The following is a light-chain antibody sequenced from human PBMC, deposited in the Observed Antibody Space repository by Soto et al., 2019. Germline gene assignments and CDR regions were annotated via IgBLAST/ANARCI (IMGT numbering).Light chain of an antibody. J-gene: IGKJ1*01. CDR1: QSISSW. V-gene: IGKV1-5*03. CDR3: QQYNSYST. Sequence: DIQMTQSPSTLSASVGDRVTITCRASQSISSWLAWYQQKPGKAPKLLIYKASSLASGVPSRFSGSGSGAEFTLTISCLRPDDFATYYCQQYNSYSTFGQGTKVEIK. CDR2: KAS.